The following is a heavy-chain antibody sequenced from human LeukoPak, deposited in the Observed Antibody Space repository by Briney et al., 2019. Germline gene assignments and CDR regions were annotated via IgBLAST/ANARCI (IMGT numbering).Heavy chain of an antibody. V-gene: IGHV3-7*03. CDR1: GFTFSTYW. J-gene: IGHJ2*01. CDR2: IKIDGSEK. CDR3: ARAEWSNWYFDL. D-gene: IGHD3-3*01. Sequence: GRSLRLSCAASGFTFSTYWTNWVRHAPGEGLEWVANIKIDGSEKYYVDSVKGRFTLSRDSAKNSLYLQMNSLRAEDTAVYYCARAEWSNWYFDLWGRGTLVTVSS.